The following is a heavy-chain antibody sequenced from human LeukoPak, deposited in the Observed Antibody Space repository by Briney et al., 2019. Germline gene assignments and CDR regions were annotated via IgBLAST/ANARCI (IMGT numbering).Heavy chain of an antibody. CDR2: ISSDGGST. D-gene: IGHD4/OR15-4a*01. V-gene: IGHV3-64D*09. CDR1: GFTFSNYA. CDR3: VKSASSYGANWFDP. Sequence: PGGSLRLSCSASGFTFSNYAMHWVRQAPGKGLEYVSAISSDGGSTYYADSVKGRFIISRDNSKNTLYLHMSSLRAEDTAVYYCVKSASSYGANWFDPWGQGTLVTVSS. J-gene: IGHJ5*02.